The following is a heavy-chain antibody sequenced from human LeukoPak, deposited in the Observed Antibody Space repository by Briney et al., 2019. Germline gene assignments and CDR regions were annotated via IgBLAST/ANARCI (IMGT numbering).Heavy chain of an antibody. D-gene: IGHD5-12*01. CDR2: ISGSGGST. J-gene: IGHJ5*02. CDR3: AKAGGYDSPGAWFDP. V-gene: IGHV3-23*01. CDR1: GFTFSSYA. Sequence: GGALRLSCAASGFTFSSYAMSWVRQAPGKGLEWVSAISGSGGSTYYADSVKGRFTISRDNSKNTLYLQMNSLRAEDTAVYYCAKAGGYDSPGAWFDPWGQGTLVTVSS.